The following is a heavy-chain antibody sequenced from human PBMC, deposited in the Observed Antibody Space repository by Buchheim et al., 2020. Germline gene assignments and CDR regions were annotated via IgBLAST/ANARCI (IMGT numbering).Heavy chain of an antibody. Sequence: QAQLQQWGAGLLKPSETLSLTCAVFDGSFTDYYWSWIRQPPGKGLEWIGEINRSGSTNYNPSLKSRVSLSLDTSKNQFALKLSSVTAADTAVYYCARGGGYKGNYLKWFDPWGQGTL. CDR2: INRSGST. J-gene: IGHJ5*02. CDR1: DGSFTDYY. V-gene: IGHV4-34*01. D-gene: IGHD1-7*01. CDR3: ARGGGYKGNYLKWFDP.